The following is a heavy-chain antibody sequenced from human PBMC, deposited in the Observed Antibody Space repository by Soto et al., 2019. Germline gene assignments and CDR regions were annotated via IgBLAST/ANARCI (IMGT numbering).Heavy chain of an antibody. CDR3: ARDLRGYGSGSWTWFDP. V-gene: IGHV4-30-4*08. J-gene: IGHJ5*02. CDR2: IYYSGST. CDR1: GGSISSISHS. Sequence: SETLSLTCTVSGGSISSISHSWGWIRQSPGQGLEWIGYIYYSGSTYYNPSLKSRVTISVDTSKNQFSLKLSSVTAADTAVYYCARDLRGYGSGSWTWFDPWGQGTQVTVSS. D-gene: IGHD3-10*01.